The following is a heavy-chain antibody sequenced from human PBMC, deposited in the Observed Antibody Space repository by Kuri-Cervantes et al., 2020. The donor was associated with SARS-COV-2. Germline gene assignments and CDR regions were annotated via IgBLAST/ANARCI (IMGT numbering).Heavy chain of an antibody. CDR2: IYNSGNS. V-gene: IGHV4-39*01. Sequence: GSLRLSCSVSGASISSSNYYWAWIRQSPGKGLEWIVSIYNSGNSFYNPSLKSRVTTSVDTSKSQFSLKLSSVTAADTAVYYCSSSSSLSYYFDYWGQGTLVTVSS. D-gene: IGHD6-6*01. CDR1: GASISSSNYY. J-gene: IGHJ4*02. CDR3: SSSSSLSYYFDY.